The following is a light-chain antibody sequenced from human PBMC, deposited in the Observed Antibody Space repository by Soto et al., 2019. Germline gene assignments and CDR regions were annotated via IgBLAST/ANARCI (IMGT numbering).Light chain of an antibody. CDR1: NSHIGTGFH. J-gene: IGLJ2*01. V-gene: IGLV1-40*01. Sequence: QSVLTQPPSVSGAPGQRVTISCTGTNSHIGTGFHVNWYQQPPGTAPRLFIYADTTRPSGVPDRFSGSKSDTSASLAITGLQSEDEADYYCKSYDARLIGMVFGGGTKLTVL. CDR3: KSYDARLIGMV. CDR2: ADT.